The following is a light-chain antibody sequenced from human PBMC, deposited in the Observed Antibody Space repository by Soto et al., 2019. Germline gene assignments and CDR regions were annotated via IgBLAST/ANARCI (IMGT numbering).Light chain of an antibody. V-gene: IGLV2-23*01. J-gene: IGLJ1*01. Sequence: QSALTQPASVSGPLGQSIVISCTGSSSDIGSYDLVSWYQQYPGKAPKVVIFEGTKRPSGVSNRFSGSKSGNTASLTISGLQTEDEADYYCCSYAGSRTYVFGAGTK. CDR2: EGT. CDR3: CSYAGSRTYV. CDR1: SSDIGSYDL.